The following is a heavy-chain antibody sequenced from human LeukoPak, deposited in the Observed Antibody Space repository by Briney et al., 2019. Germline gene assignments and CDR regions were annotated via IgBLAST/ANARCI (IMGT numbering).Heavy chain of an antibody. CDR2: ISGSGGST. D-gene: IGHD6-19*01. CDR1: GFTFSNYA. Sequence: GGSLRLSCAASGFTFSNYAMSWVRQAPGKGLEWVSTISGSGGSTYYADSVKGRFTISRDNSKNTLYLQMNSLRAEDTAVYYCAKGSEQWLARYFDYWGQGTLVAVSS. CDR3: AKGSEQWLARYFDY. V-gene: IGHV3-23*01. J-gene: IGHJ4*02.